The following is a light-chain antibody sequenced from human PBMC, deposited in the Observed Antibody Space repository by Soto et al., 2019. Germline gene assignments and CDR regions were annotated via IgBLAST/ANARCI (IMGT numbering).Light chain of an antibody. V-gene: IGLV2-11*01. J-gene: IGLJ1*01. CDR1: SGDVGGSNH. Sequence: QSVLTQPRSVSGSPGQSVTISCTGTSGDVGGSNHVSWYQHHPGKAPKFLIYDVTKRPSGVPDRFSGSKSGNTASLTISGLQAEDAADYYCCSDAGSYTFVFGTGTKVTVL. CDR3: CSDAGSYTFV. CDR2: DVT.